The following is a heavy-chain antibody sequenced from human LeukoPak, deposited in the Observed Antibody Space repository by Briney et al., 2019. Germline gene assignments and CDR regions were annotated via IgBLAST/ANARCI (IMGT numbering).Heavy chain of an antibody. CDR3: ASTPFYDYVWGSYRYRGLFDN. CDR1: GFTFSSYA. V-gene: IGHV3-30*04. D-gene: IGHD3-16*02. CDR2: ISYDGSNK. Sequence: GRSLRLSCAASGFTFSSYAMHWVRQAPGKGLEWVAVISYDGSNKYYADSVKGRFTISRDNSKNTLYLQMNSLRVEDTAVYYCASTPFYDYVWGSYRYRGLFDNWGQGTLVSVSS. J-gene: IGHJ4*02.